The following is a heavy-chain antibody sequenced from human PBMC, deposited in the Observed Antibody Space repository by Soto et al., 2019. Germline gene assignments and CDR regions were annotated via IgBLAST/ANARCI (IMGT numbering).Heavy chain of an antibody. V-gene: IGHV4-31*03. CDR2: IFYRGGT. CDR1: GGSVSSDGYF. J-gene: IGHJ6*02. Sequence: SETLSLTCSVSGGSVSSDGYFWNGDRQHPGKGLAWNGNIFYRGGTYYNPSLKSRLTMSVDTSKNQISLKLSSVTAADTAVYYCASAFRSANIAVVVVDRGGMDVWGQGTTVTVSS. CDR3: ASAFRSANIAVVVVDRGGMDV. D-gene: IGHD2-2*01.